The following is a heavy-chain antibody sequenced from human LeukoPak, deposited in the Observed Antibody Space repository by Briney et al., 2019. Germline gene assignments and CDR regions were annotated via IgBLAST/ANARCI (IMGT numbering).Heavy chain of an antibody. D-gene: IGHD6-13*01. J-gene: IGHJ4*02. Sequence: SETLSLTCTVSGGSISSYYWSWIRQPAGKGLEWIGRIYTSGSTNYNPSLKSRVTMSVDTSKNQFSLKLSSVTAADTAVYYCARPRAFGSSPKGLLYWGQGTLVTVSS. CDR2: IYTSGST. V-gene: IGHV4-4*07. CDR3: ARPRAFGSSPKGLLY. CDR1: GGSISSYY.